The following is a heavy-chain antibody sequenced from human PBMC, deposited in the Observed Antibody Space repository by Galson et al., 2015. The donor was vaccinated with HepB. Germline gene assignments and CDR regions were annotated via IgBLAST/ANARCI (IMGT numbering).Heavy chain of an antibody. V-gene: IGHV6-1*01. Sequence: CAISGDSVSSNSAAWNWIRQSPSRGLEWLGRTYYRSKWYNDYAVSVKSRITINPDTSKNQFSLQLNSVTPEDTAVYYCARGGDHYYGSGRPLRRLTHFDYWGQGTLGTVSS. J-gene: IGHJ4*02. CDR1: GDSVSSNSAA. CDR3: ARGGDHYYGSGRPLRRLTHFDY. CDR2: TYYRSKWYN. D-gene: IGHD3-10*01.